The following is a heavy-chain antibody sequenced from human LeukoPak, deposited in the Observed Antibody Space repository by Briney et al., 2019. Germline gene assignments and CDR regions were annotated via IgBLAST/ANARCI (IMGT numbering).Heavy chain of an antibody. CDR1: GGTFSSYA. V-gene: IGHV1-69*13. CDR3: ASGSHYYDSSGYQFDY. J-gene: IGHJ4*02. D-gene: IGHD3-22*01. CDR2: IIPIFGTA. Sequence: SVKVSCKASGGTFSSYAISWVRQAPGQGLEWMGGIIPIFGTANYAQKFQGRVTITADESTSTAYMELSSLRSEDTAVYYCASGSHYYDSSGYQFDYWGQGTLVTVSS.